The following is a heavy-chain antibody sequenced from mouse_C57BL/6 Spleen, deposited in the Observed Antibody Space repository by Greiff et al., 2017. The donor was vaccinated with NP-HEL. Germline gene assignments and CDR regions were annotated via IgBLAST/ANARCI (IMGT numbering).Heavy chain of an antibody. CDR1: GYTFTEYT. J-gene: IGHJ2*01. V-gene: IGHV1-62-2*01. CDR2: FYPGSGSI. CDR3: ARHEKGIYYDYDGPLFDY. D-gene: IGHD2-4*01. Sequence: QVQLQQSGAELVKPGASVKLSCKASGYTFTEYTIHWVKQRSGQGLEWIGWFYPGSGSIKNNEKFKDKATLTADKSSSTVYMELSRLKSEDSAVYFCARHEKGIYYDYDGPLFDYWGQGTTLTVSS.